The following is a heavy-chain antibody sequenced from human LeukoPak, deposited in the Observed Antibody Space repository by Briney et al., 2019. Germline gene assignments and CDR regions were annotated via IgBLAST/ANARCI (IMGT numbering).Heavy chain of an antibody. J-gene: IGHJ5*02. CDR1: GDSISTSSYY. Sequence: KPSETLSLTCSVSGDSISTSSYYWGWIRQPPGKGLEWIGTIYYSGSTYYNPSLTSRVTISVDTSKNQFSLKLSSVTAADTAVYYCARLIGIAAADWFDPWGQGTLVTVSS. CDR3: ARLIGIAAADWFDP. D-gene: IGHD6-13*01. V-gene: IGHV4-39*01. CDR2: IYYSGST.